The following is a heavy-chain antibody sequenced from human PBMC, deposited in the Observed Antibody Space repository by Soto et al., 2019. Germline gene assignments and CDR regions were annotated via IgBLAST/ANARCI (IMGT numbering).Heavy chain of an antibody. V-gene: IGHV3-23*01. Sequence: GGSLRLSCAASGFSFGSYALSWVRQAPGKGLEWVSTISGSDGKTFYADSVKGRFSISRDTSQNTLYLQMNSLRADDTAIYYCARWSYLDYWGQGTLVTVSS. J-gene: IGHJ4*02. CDR1: GFSFGSYA. CDR3: ARWSYLDY. D-gene: IGHD3-3*01. CDR2: ISGSDGKT.